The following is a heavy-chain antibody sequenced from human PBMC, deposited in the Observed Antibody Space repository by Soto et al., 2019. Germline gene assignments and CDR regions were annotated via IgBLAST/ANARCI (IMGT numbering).Heavy chain of an antibody. J-gene: IGHJ5*01. CDR3: ARDGIVLVPAGMKIWFVF. V-gene: IGHV1-3*01. D-gene: IGHD2-2*01. Sequence: ASVKVSCKASGYTFTNYAMHWVRQAPGQRLEWMGWINAGNGDTKYSQRFQGRLTITRDTSATTAYMELSSLRSEDTAVYYCARDGIVLVPAGMKIWFVFWGQGTLVTVSS. CDR2: INAGNGDT. CDR1: GYTFTNYA.